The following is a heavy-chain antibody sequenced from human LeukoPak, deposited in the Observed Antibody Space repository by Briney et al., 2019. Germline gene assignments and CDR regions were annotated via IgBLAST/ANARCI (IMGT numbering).Heavy chain of an antibody. J-gene: IGHJ4*02. D-gene: IGHD2-8*01. CDR2: INPNSGGT. Sequence: EASVKVSCKASGYTFTGYYMHWVRQAPGQGLEWMGWINPNSGGTNYAQKFQGRVTMTRDTSISTAYMELSRLRSDDTAVYYCAREHNVLMVYATVGVDYWVQRTEVSVSS. CDR1: GYTFTGYY. V-gene: IGHV1-2*02. CDR3: AREHNVLMVYATVGVDY.